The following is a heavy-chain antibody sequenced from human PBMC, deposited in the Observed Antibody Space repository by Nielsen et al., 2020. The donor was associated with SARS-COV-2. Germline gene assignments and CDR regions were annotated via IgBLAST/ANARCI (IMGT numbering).Heavy chain of an antibody. CDR3: ARDLEAANQWLVTDY. Sequence: GGSLRLSCVASGFTFSNYAIHWVRQAPGKGLEWVAVIWYDGSDKYYADSVKGRFTVSRDNSKNTVFLQINSLRAEDTAVYYCARDLEAANQWLVTDYWGQGTLVTVSS. CDR2: IWYDGSDK. CDR1: GFTFSNYA. V-gene: IGHV3-33*01. D-gene: IGHD6-19*01. J-gene: IGHJ4*02.